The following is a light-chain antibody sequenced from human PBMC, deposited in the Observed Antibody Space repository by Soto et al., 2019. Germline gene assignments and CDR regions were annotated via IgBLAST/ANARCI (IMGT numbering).Light chain of an antibody. CDR3: QQYDTAPRT. CDR1: QSLLYRSNNKNY. J-gene: IGKJ1*01. V-gene: IGKV4-1*01. Sequence: DIVMTQAPDFLAVSRWDSATINCKSSQSLLYRSNNKNYLAWYQQKPGQPPKLLFYWASTRESGVPDRFSGSGSGTDFTLTISSLQAADVAVYYCQQYDTAPRTFGQGTKVDIK. CDR2: WAS.